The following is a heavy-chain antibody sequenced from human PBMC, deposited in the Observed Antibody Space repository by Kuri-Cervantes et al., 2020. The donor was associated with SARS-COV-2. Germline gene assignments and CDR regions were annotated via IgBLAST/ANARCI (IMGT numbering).Heavy chain of an antibody. CDR3: ARGGLRYSNTILTWFDP. CDR2: INPSGGST. J-gene: IGHJ5*02. D-gene: IGHD4-11*01. Sequence: ASVKVSCKASGYTFTSYYMHWVRQAPGQGLEWMGIINPSGGSTSYAQKFQGRVTMTRDTSTSTVYMELSSLRSEDTAVYYCARGGLRYSNTILTWFDPWGQGNRVNVSS. V-gene: IGHV1-46*01. CDR1: GYTFTSYY.